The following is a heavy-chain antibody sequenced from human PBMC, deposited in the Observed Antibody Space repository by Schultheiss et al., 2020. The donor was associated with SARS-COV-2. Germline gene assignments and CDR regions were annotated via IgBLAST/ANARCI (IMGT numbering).Heavy chain of an antibody. CDR1: DDFISSYY. V-gene: IGHV4-39*01. CDR2: IYYSGST. J-gene: IGHJ5*02. CDR3: ARHSFDSATYDILTGYYLSNWFDP. D-gene: IGHD3-9*01. Sequence: SETLSLTCTVSDDFISSYYWGWIRQPPGKGLEWIGSIYYSGSTYYNPSLKSRVTISVDTSKNQFSLKLSSVTAADTAVYYCARHSFDSATYDILTGYYLSNWFDPWGQGTLVTVSS.